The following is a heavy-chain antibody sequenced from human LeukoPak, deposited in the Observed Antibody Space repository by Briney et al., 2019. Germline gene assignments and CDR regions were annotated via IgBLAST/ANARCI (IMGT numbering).Heavy chain of an antibody. CDR1: GGSISGDY. CDR2: IYTSGRT. J-gene: IGHJ6*03. CDR3: AREVADYGGYYYYHYKDV. Sequence: SETLSLTCTVSGGSISGDYWSWIRQPAGTGLEWIGRIYTSGRTIYNPSLKSRVTMSVDTSKNQFSLKLSSVTAADTAMYYCAREVADYGGYYYYHYKDVWGKGTTVTISS. D-gene: IGHD4-23*01. V-gene: IGHV4-4*07.